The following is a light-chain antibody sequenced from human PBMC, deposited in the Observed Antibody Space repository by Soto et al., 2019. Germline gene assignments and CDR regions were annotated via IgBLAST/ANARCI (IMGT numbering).Light chain of an antibody. CDR2: GAS. J-gene: IGKJ1*01. CDR1: SPVDSIY. V-gene: IGKV3-15*01. CDR3: QQYNDWWT. Sequence: IVMAQSPATLSVSPGDSASLSCRASSPVDSIYLAWYQQKPGQAPRLLIYGASTRATGIPARFSGSGSGTEFTLTFTSLQSEDFAVYYCQQYNDWWTFGQGTKVDI.